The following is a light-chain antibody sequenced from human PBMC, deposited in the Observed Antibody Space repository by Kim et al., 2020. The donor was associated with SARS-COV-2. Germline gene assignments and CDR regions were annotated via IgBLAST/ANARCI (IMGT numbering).Light chain of an antibody. CDR3: QSYDSNLSGWV. CDR2: ANN. V-gene: IGLV1-40*01. Sequence: QSVLTQPPSVSGAPGQRVTISCTGSSSNIGAGYDVHWYHQLPGTAPKLLISANNNRPSGVPDRISGSRSATSASLAITGLQAEDEADYYCQSYDSNLSGWVFGGGTKLTVL. J-gene: IGLJ3*02. CDR1: SSNIGAGYD.